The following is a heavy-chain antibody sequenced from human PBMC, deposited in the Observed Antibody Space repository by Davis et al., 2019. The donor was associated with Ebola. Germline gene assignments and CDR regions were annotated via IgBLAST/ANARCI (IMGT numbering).Heavy chain of an antibody. Sequence: SETLSLTCTVSDGSVRSYYWNWIRQAPGKGLEWVAYIHYSGSTNYNPSLKSRLTISVDTSRNQFSLKLRSVTAADTAVYYCARGVIATFDPWGQGTLVTVSS. J-gene: IGHJ5*02. CDR1: DGSVRSYY. CDR3: ARGVIATFDP. V-gene: IGHV4-59*02. CDR2: IHYSGST. D-gene: IGHD3-10*01.